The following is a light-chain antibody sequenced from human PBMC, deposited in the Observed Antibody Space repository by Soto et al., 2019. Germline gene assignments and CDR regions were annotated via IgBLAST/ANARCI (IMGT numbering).Light chain of an antibody. V-gene: IGKV3-15*01. Sequence: EIVMTQSPATLSVSPGERATLSCRASQSVSSNLAGYQQKPGQGPRLLLYGSSTRATGIPARFSGSGSGTDFTLTISSLQSEDFAVYYCQQSNNWPYTFGQGTKLEIK. CDR2: GSS. CDR3: QQSNNWPYT. CDR1: QSVSSN. J-gene: IGKJ2*01.